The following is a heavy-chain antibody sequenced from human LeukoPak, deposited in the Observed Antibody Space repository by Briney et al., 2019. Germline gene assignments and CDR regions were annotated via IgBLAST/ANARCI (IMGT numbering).Heavy chain of an antibody. Sequence: PGGSLRLSCAASEFTVSSNYMSWVRQAPGKGLEWVSSIYSGGSTYYADSVKGRFTISRDNSKNMVYLQMNSLRAEDTAAYFCARVRLDRSERNLDAFENWGPGTMVTVSS. CDR3: ARVRLDRSERNLDAFEN. CDR2: IYSGGST. V-gene: IGHV3-53*01. CDR1: EFTVSSNY. J-gene: IGHJ3*02. D-gene: IGHD1-14*01.